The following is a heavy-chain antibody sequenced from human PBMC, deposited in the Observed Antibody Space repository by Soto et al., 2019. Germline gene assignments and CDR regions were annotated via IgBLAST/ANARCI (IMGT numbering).Heavy chain of an antibody. CDR2: IKQDGSER. Sequence: GGSLRLSCAASGFTFSSYWMSWVRQAPGKGLEWVANIKQDGSERYYVDFVKGRFTISRDNAKNSLFLQMNSLRAEDTAVFYCARARMVAVAKTYYNGMDVWGQGTTVTVSS. J-gene: IGHJ6*02. CDR3: ARARMVAVAKTYYNGMDV. V-gene: IGHV3-7*05. CDR1: GFTFSSYW. D-gene: IGHD2-15*01.